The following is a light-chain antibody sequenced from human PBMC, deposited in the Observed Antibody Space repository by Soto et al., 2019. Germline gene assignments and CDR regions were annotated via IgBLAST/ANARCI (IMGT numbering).Light chain of an antibody. V-gene: IGKV3-15*01. CDR1: QSVSSN. CDR3: QQYSNYVT. Sequence: EIVMTQSPATLSVSPGERATLSCRASQSVSSNLAWYQHKPSQAPRLLIFGASTRATGIAVRFSGSGSGTNCILTIRSLQSEDFAVYYFQQYSNYVTFGQGTRLEIQ. CDR2: GAS. J-gene: IGKJ5*01.